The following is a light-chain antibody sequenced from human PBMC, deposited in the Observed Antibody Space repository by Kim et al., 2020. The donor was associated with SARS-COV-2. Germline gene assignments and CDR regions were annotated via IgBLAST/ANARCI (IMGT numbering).Light chain of an antibody. CDR1: SSDVGTYNL. Sequence: QSALTQPASVSGSPGQSITISCTGTSSDVGTYNLVSWYQHHPGKAPKLMIYEDTKRPSGVSNRFSGSRSGNTASLTISGLQADDEADYYCCSYPGSWVFGGGTQLTVL. CDR3: CSYPGSWV. J-gene: IGLJ3*02. V-gene: IGLV2-23*01. CDR2: EDT.